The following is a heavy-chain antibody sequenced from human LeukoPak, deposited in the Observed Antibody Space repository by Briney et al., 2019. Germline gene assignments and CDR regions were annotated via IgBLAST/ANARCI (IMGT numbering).Heavy chain of an antibody. J-gene: IGHJ6*03. Sequence: GASVKVSCKASGYTFTGYYMHWVRQAPGQGLEWMGWISAYNGNTNYAQKLQGRVTMTTDTSTSTAYMELRSLRSDDTAVYYCARAPQDLYYYYYMDVWGKGTTVTVSS. CDR1: GYTFTGYY. CDR3: ARAPQDLYYYYYMDV. V-gene: IGHV1-18*04. CDR2: ISAYNGNT.